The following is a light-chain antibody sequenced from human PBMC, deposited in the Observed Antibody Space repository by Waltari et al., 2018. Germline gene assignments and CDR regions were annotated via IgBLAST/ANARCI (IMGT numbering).Light chain of an antibody. J-gene: IGKJ4*01. CDR1: QSVSSY. V-gene: IGKV3-11*01. CDR2: DAS. Sequence: EIVLTQSPATLSLSQGARATLPCRASQSVSSYLAWYQQKPGQAPRLLIYDASNRATGIPARFSGSGSGTDFTLTISSLEPEDFAVYYCQQRSNWPPLTFGGGTKVEIK. CDR3: QQRSNWPPLT.